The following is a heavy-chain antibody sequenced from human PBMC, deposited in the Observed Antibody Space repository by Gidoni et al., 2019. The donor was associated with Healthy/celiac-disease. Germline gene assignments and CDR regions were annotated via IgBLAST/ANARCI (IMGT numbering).Heavy chain of an antibody. CDR3: ARGLYYDYVWGSYRRQNWFDP. V-gene: IGHV4-34*01. CDR2: INHSGST. J-gene: IGHJ5*02. D-gene: IGHD3-16*02. CDR1: GGSFSGYY. Sequence: QVQLQQWGAGLLKPSETLSLTCAVYGGSFSGYYWSWIRQPPGKGLEWIGEINHSGSTNYNPSLKSRVTISVDTSKNQFSLKLSSVTAADTAVYYCARGLYYDYVWGSYRRQNWFDPWGQGTLVTVSS.